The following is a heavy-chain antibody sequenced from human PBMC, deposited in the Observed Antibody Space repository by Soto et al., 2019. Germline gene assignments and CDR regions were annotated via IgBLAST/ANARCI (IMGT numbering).Heavy chain of an antibody. CDR2: VYYDGTT. J-gene: IGHJ2*01. CDR3: ARQRGGDKWYFDV. CDR1: GGSISSGDYW. D-gene: IGHD3-10*01. V-gene: IGHV4-39*01. Sequence: QLKLQESGPGLVKPSETLSLTCTVSGGSISSGDYWWAWIRQLPGKELEWIGIAHVYYDGTTHSNPSLRSRVTISIAPSYNQFSLKLTSVTAADTALYYCARQRGGDKWYFDVWGRGTLVTVSS.